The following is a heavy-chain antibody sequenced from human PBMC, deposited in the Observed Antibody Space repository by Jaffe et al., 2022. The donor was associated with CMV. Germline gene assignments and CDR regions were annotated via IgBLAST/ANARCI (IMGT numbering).Heavy chain of an antibody. CDR2: IYYSGST. V-gene: IGHV4-31*03. D-gene: IGHD3-16*01. J-gene: IGHJ5*02. CDR3: ARDLVSRPGNQFGGWFDP. Sequence: QVQLQESGPGLVKPSQTLSLTCTVSGGSISSGGYYWSWIRQHPGKGLEWIGYIYYSGSTYYNPSLKSRVTISVDTSKNQFSLKLSSVTAADTAVYYCARDLVSRPGNQFGGWFDPWGQGTLVTVSS. CDR1: GGSISSGGYY.